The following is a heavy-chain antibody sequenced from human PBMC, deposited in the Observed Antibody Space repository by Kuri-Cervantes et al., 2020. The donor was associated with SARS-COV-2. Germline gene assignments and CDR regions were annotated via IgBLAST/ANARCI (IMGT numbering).Heavy chain of an antibody. V-gene: IGHV1-3*01. CDR1: GYTFTSYA. CDR2: INAGNGNT. D-gene: IGHD2-8*01. Sequence: ASVKVSCKASGYTFTSYAMHWVRQAPGQRLEWMGWINAGNGNTKYSQKFQGRVTITRDTSASTAYMELSSLRSEDTAVYYCARAPVVLMVYARYYFDYWGQGPLVTVSS. CDR3: ARAPVVLMVYARYYFDY. J-gene: IGHJ4*02.